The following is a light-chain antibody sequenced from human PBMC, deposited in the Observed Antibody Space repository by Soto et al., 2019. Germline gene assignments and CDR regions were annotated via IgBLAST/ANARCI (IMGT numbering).Light chain of an antibody. CDR2: DAS. CDR3: QQFDNLPLT. V-gene: IGKV1-33*01. Sequence: DIPMTQSPSSLSASVGDRVTITCQASQDISNYLNWYQQKPGEAPKLLIYDASNLETGVPSRFSGSGSGTHFTFTISSLQPEDIAAYYCQQFDNLPLTFGGGTKVEIK. CDR1: QDISNY. J-gene: IGKJ4*01.